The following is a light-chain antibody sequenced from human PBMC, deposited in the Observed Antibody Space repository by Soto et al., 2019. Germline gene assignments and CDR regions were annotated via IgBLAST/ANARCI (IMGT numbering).Light chain of an antibody. V-gene: IGKV3-11*01. Sequence: EIVLTQSPATLSLSPGERATLSCRASQSVSSYLAWYQQKPGQAPRLLIYDASNSATGIPARFSGSGSGTDFTLTITSLEPEDFGVYYCHQRSNWPITFGQGTRLAIK. CDR1: QSVSSY. CDR2: DAS. J-gene: IGKJ5*01. CDR3: HQRSNWPIT.